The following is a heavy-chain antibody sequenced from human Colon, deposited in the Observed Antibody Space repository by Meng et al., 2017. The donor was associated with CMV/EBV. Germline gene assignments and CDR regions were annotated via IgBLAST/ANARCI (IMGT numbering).Heavy chain of an antibody. D-gene: IGHD1-26*01. CDR2: ISGSGGSA. V-gene: IGHV3-23*01. CDR3: ARGYSGSYYHY. Sequence: LSWAASGFTFSSYAMSWVRQDPGKGLEWVSAISGSGGSAYYADSVKGRFTISRDNSKNTLYLQMNSLRAEDTAVYYCARGYSGSYYHYWGQGTLVTVSS. J-gene: IGHJ4*02. CDR1: GFTFSSYA.